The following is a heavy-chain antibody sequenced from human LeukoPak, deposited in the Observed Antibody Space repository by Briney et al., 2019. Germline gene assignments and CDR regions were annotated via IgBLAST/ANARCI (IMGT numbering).Heavy chain of an antibody. Sequence: QPGGSLRLSCAASGFTFSSYWMSWVRQAPGKGLEWVSSISGSGGSTFYADSVKGQFTISRDNSKITLYLQMNSLRAEDTAVYYCAKDFKQRLVSTSFDYWGQGTLVTVSS. CDR3: AKDFKQRLVSTSFDY. J-gene: IGHJ4*02. D-gene: IGHD6-13*01. CDR2: ISGSGGST. CDR1: GFTFSSYW. V-gene: IGHV3-23*01.